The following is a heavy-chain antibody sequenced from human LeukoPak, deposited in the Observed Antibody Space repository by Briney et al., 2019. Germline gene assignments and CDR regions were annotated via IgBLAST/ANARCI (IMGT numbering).Heavy chain of an antibody. J-gene: IGHJ4*02. D-gene: IGHD3-10*01. CDR3: ARGGGELVFYYFDY. V-gene: IGHV4-34*01. CDR1: GGSFSDYY. CDR2: INHSGST. Sequence: SETLSLTCAVYGGSFSDYYWSWIRQPPGKGLEWIGEINHSGSTNYNPSLESRVTISVDTPKNQFSLKLSSVTAADTAVYYCARGGGELVFYYFDYWGQGTLVSVSS.